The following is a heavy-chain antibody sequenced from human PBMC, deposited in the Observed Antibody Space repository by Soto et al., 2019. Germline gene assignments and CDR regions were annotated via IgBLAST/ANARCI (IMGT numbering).Heavy chain of an antibody. Sequence: QVQLQESGPGLVKPSGTLSLTCTVSGGSISNFFWNWIRQPPGKGLEWIGYIFYSGSSNYSPSLTSRATISEDPSENKLSLKLRSGTAADTAVYYCVRGEYCSGGSCYGEYNWFDLWGQGTLVTVSS. CDR1: GGSISNFF. J-gene: IGHJ5*02. CDR3: VRGEYCSGGSCYGEYNWFDL. V-gene: IGHV4-59*01. D-gene: IGHD2-15*01. CDR2: IFYSGSS.